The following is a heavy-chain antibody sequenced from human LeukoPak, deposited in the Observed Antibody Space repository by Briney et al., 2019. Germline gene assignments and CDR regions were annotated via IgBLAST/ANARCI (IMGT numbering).Heavy chain of an antibody. Sequence: SETLSLTCTVSGGSISSSSYYWGWIRQPPGKGLEWIGEINHSGSTNYNPSLKSRVTISVDTSKNQFSLKLSSVTAADTAVYYCARGNNYYDSSGLDYWGQGTLVTVSS. CDR1: GGSISSSSYY. CDR2: INHSGST. J-gene: IGHJ4*02. D-gene: IGHD3-22*01. CDR3: ARGNNYYDSSGLDY. V-gene: IGHV4-39*07.